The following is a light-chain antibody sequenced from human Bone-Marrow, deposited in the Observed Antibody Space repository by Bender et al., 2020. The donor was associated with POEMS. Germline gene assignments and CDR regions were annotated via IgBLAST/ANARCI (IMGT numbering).Light chain of an antibody. J-gene: IGLJ1*01. V-gene: IGLV1-40*01. CDR1: SSNIGARHD. CDR2: GNT. CDR3: QSFDSSLDTYV. Sequence: QSVLTQPPSVSGAPGQRVTVSCTGSSSNIGARHDVHWYQQLPGRAPQLLIHGNTNRPSGVPDRFSGSKAGTSASLAISGLQAEDEADYYCQSFDSSLDTYVFGTGTKVTVL.